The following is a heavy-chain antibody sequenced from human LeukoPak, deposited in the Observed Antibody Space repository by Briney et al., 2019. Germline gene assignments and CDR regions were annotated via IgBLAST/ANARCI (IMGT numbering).Heavy chain of an antibody. Sequence: GGSLRLSCAASGFTFSIYWMHWVRQAPGKGLEWVSSITSTGSYIYYADSLKGRFTISRDNAKNSLFLQMNSLRAEDTAVYYCARDEDIAGDYWGQGTLVTVSS. CDR1: GFTFSIYW. CDR2: ITSTGSYI. D-gene: IGHD5-12*01. CDR3: ARDEDIAGDY. J-gene: IGHJ4*02. V-gene: IGHV3-21*01.